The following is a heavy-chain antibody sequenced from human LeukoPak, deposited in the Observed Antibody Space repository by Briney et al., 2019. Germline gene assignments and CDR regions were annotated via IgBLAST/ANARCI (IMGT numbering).Heavy chain of an antibody. CDR2: IYHSGST. V-gene: IGHV4-4*02. D-gene: IGHD3-10*01. Sequence: SETLSLTCAVSGGSISSSNWWSWVRQPPGKGLEWIGEIYHSGSTSYNPSLKSRVTISVDTSKNQFSLKLSSVTAADTAVYYCARVRVTYYYYYYMDVWGKGTTVTVSS. J-gene: IGHJ6*03. CDR1: GGSISSSNW. CDR3: ARVRVTYYYYYYMDV.